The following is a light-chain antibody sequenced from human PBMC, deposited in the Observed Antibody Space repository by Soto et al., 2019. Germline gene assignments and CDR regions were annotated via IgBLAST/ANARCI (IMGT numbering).Light chain of an antibody. CDR2: EVS. CDR3: SSYAGSNNYV. V-gene: IGLV2-8*01. Sequence: QSVLTQPPSASGSPGQSVTISCTGTSSDVGGFYYVSWYQQHPGKAPKLMIYEVSKRPSGVPDRFSGSKSGNTAPLTVSGLQAEDEADYYCSSYAGSNNYVFGTGTKVTVL. CDR1: SSDVGGFYY. J-gene: IGLJ1*01.